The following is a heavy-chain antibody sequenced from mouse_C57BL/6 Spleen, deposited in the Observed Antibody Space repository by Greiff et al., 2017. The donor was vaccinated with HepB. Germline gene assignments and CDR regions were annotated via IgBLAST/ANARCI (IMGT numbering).Heavy chain of an antibody. D-gene: IGHD6-1*01. J-gene: IGHJ4*01. CDR3: ARRGSNYAMDY. CDR1: GYTFTDYY. Sequence: LVKPGASVKMSCKASGYTFTDYYMNWVKQSHGKSLEWIGVINPYNGGTSYNQKFKGKATLTVDKSSSTAYMELNSLTSEDSAVYYCARRGSNYAMDYWGQGTSVTVSS. CDR2: INPYNGGT. V-gene: IGHV1-19*01.